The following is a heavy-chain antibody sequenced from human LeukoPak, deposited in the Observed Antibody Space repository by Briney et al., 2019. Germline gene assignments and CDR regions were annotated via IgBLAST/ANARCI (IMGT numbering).Heavy chain of an antibody. J-gene: IGHJ4*02. D-gene: IGHD3-10*01. V-gene: IGHV1-2*02. CDR1: GYTFTGYY. CDR2: INPNSGGT. CDR3: AMGTGRFGEPFDY. Sequence: ASVKVSCKASGYTFTGYYMHWVRQAPGQGLEWMGWINPNSGGTNYAQKFQGRVTMTRDTSISTAYMELSRLRSDDTAVYYCAMGTGRFGEPFDYWGQGTLVTVSS.